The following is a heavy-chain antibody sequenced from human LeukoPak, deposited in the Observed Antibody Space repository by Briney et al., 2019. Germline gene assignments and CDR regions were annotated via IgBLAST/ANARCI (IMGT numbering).Heavy chain of an antibody. V-gene: IGHV1-8*03. CDR1: GYTFTSYD. CDR2: MNPNTGNT. CDR3: AREGLDF. J-gene: IGHJ4*02. Sequence: ASVKVSCKTSGYTFTSYDINWVRQATGQGLEGVGYMNPNTGNTVYAQKFHGRVTITTDTSTSTAYMELSSLKSEDTAVYYCAREGLDFWGQGTLVTVSS.